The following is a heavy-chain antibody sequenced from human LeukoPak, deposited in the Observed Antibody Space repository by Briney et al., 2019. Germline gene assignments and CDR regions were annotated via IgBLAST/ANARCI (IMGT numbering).Heavy chain of an antibody. CDR3: ARVWSGYYFDY. CDR2: ISAYNGNT. Sequence: ASVKVSCKASGYTFTSYGISWVRQAPGQGLEWMGWISAYNGNTNYAQKLQGRVTMSTDTSTSTAYMELRSVRSDDTAVYYCARVWSGYYFDYWGQGTLVTVSS. J-gene: IGHJ4*02. D-gene: IGHD3-3*01. CDR1: GYTFTSYG. V-gene: IGHV1-18*01.